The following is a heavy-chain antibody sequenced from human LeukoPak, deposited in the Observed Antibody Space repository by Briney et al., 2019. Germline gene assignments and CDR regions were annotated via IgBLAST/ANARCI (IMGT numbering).Heavy chain of an antibody. D-gene: IGHD2-2*01. CDR3: TATYCSSTSCSNFDY. CDR2: IKSKTDGGTT. V-gene: IGHV3-15*01. CDR1: GFTFSNAW. J-gene: IGHJ4*02. Sequence: GGSLRLSCAASGFTFSNAWMSWVRQAPGKGLEWVGRIKSKTDGGTTDYAAPVKGRFTISRDDSKNTPYLQMNSLKTEDTAVYYCTATYCSSTSCSNFDYRGQGTLATVSS.